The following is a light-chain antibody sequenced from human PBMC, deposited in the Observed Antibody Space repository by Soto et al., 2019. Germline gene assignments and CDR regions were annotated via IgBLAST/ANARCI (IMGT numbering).Light chain of an antibody. CDR3: CSXXXNXXXX. J-gene: IGLJ1*01. CDR1: SSDVGAYNY. CDR2: EVT. Sequence: QSALTQPPSASGSLGQSVTISCTGTSSDVGAYNYVSWYQQHPGTAPKLMIYEVTRRPSGVPDRFSGSKSGNTASLNVSGLQAEDEADYYCCSXXXNXXXXFGTXX. V-gene: IGLV2-8*01.